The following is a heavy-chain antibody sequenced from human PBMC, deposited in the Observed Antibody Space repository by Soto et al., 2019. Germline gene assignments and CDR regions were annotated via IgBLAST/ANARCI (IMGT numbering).Heavy chain of an antibody. CDR3: ARGLRPRWYNWFDP. J-gene: IGHJ5*02. D-gene: IGHD2-15*01. V-gene: IGHV1-8*01. CDR1: GYTFTSYD. CDR2: MNPNSGNT. Sequence: GASVKVSCKASGYTFTSYDINWVRQATGQGFEWMGWMNPNSGNTGYAQKFQGRVTMTRNTSISTAYMELSSLRSEDTAVYYCARGLRPRWYNWFDPWGQGTLVTVSS.